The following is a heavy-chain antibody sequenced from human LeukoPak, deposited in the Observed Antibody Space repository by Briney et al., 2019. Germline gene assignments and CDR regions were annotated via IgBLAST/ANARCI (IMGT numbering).Heavy chain of an antibody. CDR1: GGSISSSSYY. CDR2: IYYSGST. Sequence: SETLSLTCTVSGGSISSSSYYWGWIRQPPGKGLEWIGSIYYSGSTYYNPSLKSRVTISVDTSKNQFSLKLSSVTAADTAVYYCARRSGSGSYYNGYYYYGMDVWGQGTTVTVSS. CDR3: ARRSGSGSYYNGYYYYGMDV. J-gene: IGHJ6*02. D-gene: IGHD3-10*01. V-gene: IGHV4-39*01.